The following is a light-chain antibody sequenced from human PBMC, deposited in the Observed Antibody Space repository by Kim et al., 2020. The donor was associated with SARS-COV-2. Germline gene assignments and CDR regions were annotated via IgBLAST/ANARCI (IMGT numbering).Light chain of an antibody. Sequence: GTISCTGSSSKIGAGYDVHWYQQLPGTAPKLLIYGNSNRPSGVPDRFSGSKSGTSASLAITGLQAEDEADYYCQSYDSSLSGSGVFGTGTKVTVL. CDR2: GNS. CDR3: QSYDSSLSGSGV. V-gene: IGLV1-40*01. J-gene: IGLJ1*01. CDR1: SSKIGAGYD.